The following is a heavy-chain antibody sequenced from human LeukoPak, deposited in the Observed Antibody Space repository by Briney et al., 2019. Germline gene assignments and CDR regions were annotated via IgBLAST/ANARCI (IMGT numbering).Heavy chain of an antibody. V-gene: IGHV3-30*04. Sequence: GGSLRLSCAASGFTFSSYAMHWVRQAPGKGLEWVAVISYDGSNKYYADSVKGRSTISRDNSKNTLYLQMNSLRAEDTAVYYCARARCSGGSCYSPYYYYYYGMDVWGKGTTVTVSS. CDR3: ARARCSGGSCYSPYYYYYYGMDV. J-gene: IGHJ6*04. CDR1: GFTFSSYA. CDR2: ISYDGSNK. D-gene: IGHD2-15*01.